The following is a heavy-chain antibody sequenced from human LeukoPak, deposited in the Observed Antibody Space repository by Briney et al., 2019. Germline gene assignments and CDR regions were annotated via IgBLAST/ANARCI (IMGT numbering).Heavy chain of an antibody. CDR3: ARSPYYDSSGYYPAFWFYFDY. CDR1: GGSISSYY. D-gene: IGHD3-22*01. V-gene: IGHV4-39*01. CDR2: IYYSGST. J-gene: IGHJ4*02. Sequence: SETLSLTCTVSGGSISSYYWGWIRQPPGKGLEWIGSIYYSGSTYYNPSLKSRVTISVDTSKNQFSLKLSSVTAADTAVYYCARSPYYDSSGYYPAFWFYFDYWGQGTLVTVSS.